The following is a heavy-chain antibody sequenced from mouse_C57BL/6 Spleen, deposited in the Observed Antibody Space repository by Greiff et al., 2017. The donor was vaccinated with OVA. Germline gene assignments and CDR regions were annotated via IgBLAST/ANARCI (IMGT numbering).Heavy chain of an antibody. J-gene: IGHJ1*03. CDR3: ARTYFDV. CDR2: IDPSDSYT. Sequence: QVHVKQPGAELVRPGTSVKLSCKASGYTFTSYWMHWVKQRPGQGLEWIGVIDPSDSYTNYNQKFKGKATLTVDTSSSTAYMQLSSLTSEDSAVYYCARTYFDVWGTGTTVTVSS. V-gene: IGHV1-59*01. CDR1: GYTFTSYW.